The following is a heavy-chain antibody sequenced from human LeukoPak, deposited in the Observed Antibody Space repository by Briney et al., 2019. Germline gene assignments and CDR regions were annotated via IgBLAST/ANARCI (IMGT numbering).Heavy chain of an antibody. CDR1: GGSISSYY. CDR2: IYYSGST. D-gene: IGHD5/OR15-5a*01. J-gene: IGHJ6*02. CDR3: ARDLYLLRGYSVYEARWQLYGMDV. V-gene: IGHV4-59*01. Sequence: SETLSLTCTVSGGSISSYYWSWIRQPPGKGLEWIGYIYYSGSTNYNPSLKSRVTISVDTSKNQFSLKLSSVTAADTAIYYCARDLYLLRGYSVYEARWQLYGMDVWGRGTTVTVSS.